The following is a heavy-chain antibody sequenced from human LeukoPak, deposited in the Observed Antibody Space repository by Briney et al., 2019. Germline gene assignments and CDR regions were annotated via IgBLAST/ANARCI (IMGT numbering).Heavy chain of an antibody. D-gene: IGHD3-22*01. CDR2: ISRSGGYI. J-gene: IGHJ4*02. Sequence: PGGSLRLSCVVSGFTFSTYSMNWVRQAPGKGLEWVSSISRSGGYIYYADSVKGRFTISRDNAKNSLYLQMNSLRAEDTAVYYCARVSGFSGLAFDYWGQGTLVTVSS. V-gene: IGHV3-21*01. CDR3: ARVSGFSGLAFDY. CDR1: GFTFSTYS.